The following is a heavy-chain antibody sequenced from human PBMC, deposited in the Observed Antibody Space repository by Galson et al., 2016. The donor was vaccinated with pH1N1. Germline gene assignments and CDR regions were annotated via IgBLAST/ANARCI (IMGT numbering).Heavy chain of an antibody. V-gene: IGHV5-51*03. J-gene: IGHJ4*02. CDR1: GYSFTDYW. CDR3: ARLRGRDFDS. Sequence: QSGAEVKKPGESLKISCKASGYSFTDYWIGWVRQMTGKGLGWMGIIFPGDSDTRYRPSFQGQVTISADKSINTAYLQWSSLKASDTAIYYCARLRGRDFDSWGQGTLVSVST. CDR2: IFPGDSDT. D-gene: IGHD3-10*01.